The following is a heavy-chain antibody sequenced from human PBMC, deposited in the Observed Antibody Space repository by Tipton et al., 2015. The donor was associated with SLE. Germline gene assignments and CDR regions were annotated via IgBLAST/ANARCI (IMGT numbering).Heavy chain of an antibody. CDR2: IYYSGST. J-gene: IGHJ3*02. CDR1: GGSISSYY. V-gene: IGHV4-59*08. CDR3: ARHYGAAGAFDI. Sequence: GLVKPSETLSLTCTVSGGSISSYYWSWIRQPPGKGLEWIGYIYYSGSTNYNPSLKSRVTISVDTSKNQFSLKLSSVTAADTAVYYCARHYGAAGAFDIWGQGTMVTVSS. D-gene: IGHD6-25*01.